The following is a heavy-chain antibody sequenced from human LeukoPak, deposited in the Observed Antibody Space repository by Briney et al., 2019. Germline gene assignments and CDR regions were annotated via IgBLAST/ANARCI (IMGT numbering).Heavy chain of an antibody. CDR1: GFTFSSYS. J-gene: IGHJ4*02. CDR2: IRSSSSYI. CDR3: ARLVWDTTMADGDIDS. Sequence: GGSLRLSCAASGFTFSSYSMNWVRQAPGKGLEWVSFIRSSSSYIYYADSVKGRFTISRDNAKNSLYLQMNSLRAEDTAMYYCARLVWDTTMADGDIDSWGQGTLLIVSS. V-gene: IGHV3-21*01. D-gene: IGHD5-18*01.